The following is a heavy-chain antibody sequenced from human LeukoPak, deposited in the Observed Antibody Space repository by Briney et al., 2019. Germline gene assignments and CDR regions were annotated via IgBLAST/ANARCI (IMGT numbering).Heavy chain of an antibody. CDR2: IYYSGST. D-gene: IGHD6-19*01. J-gene: IGHJ6*02. V-gene: IGHV4-59*01. Sequence: SETLSLTCTVSGGSISTYYGNWIRQAPGKGLEWIGYIYYSGSTNYNPSLKSRVTMSVDTSRNQFSLKLSSVTAADTAVYYCARGEGDPVAAYGMTSGAKGPRSPSP. CDR1: GGSISTYY. CDR3: ARGEGDPVAAYGMTS.